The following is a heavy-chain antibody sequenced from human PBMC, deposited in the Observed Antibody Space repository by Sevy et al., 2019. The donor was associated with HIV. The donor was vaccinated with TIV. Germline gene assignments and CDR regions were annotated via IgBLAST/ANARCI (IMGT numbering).Heavy chain of an antibody. CDR3: ARDRRVEYGGSDY. CDR2: IKKDGTDK. V-gene: IGHV3-7*03. CDR1: GFTFSNHW. Sequence: GGSLRLSCAVSGFTFSNHWMTWVRQAPGKGLEWVANIKKDGTDKFYVDSVMGRFSISRDKAKDLLYLQMNSLRVEDTAGYYCARDRRVEYGGSDYWGQGTLVTVSS. J-gene: IGHJ4*02. D-gene: IGHD3-10*01.